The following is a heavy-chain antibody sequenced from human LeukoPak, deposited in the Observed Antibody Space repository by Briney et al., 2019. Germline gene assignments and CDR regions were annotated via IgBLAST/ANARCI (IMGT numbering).Heavy chain of an antibody. CDR3: ARGGFLEWLLLGDY. J-gene: IGHJ4*02. D-gene: IGHD3-3*01. CDR1: GGSISSGSYY. V-gene: IGHV4-61*02. CDR2: IYTSGST. Sequence: SETLSLTCTVSGGSISSGSYYWSWIRQPAGKGLEWIGRIYTSGSTNYNPSLKSRVTISVDTSKNQFSLKLSSVTAADTAVYYCARGGFLEWLLLGDYWGQGTLVSVSS.